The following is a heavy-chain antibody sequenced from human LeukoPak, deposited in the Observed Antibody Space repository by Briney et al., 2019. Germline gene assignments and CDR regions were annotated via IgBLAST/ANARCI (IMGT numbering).Heavy chain of an antibody. V-gene: IGHV1-18*01. CDR2: ITTYNGEK. J-gene: IGHJ4*02. D-gene: IGHD2-8*01. Sequence: GASVKVSCKASGYTLSGYGISWVRQAPGQGLEWVGWITTYNGEKIYSQKFQGRVTMTTDTSSGTYYMELRNLRSDDTAIYYCARDCSNGVCYPRDYWGQGTLVIVSS. CDR3: ARDCSNGVCYPRDY. CDR1: GYTLSGYG.